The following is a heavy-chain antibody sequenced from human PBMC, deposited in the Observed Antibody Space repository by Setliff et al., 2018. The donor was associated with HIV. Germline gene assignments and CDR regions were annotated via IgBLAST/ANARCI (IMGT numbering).Heavy chain of an antibody. CDR2: ISGSGSTI. V-gene: IGHV3-48*03. Sequence: AGGSLRLSCAASGFAFSGHQMSWVRQAPGKGLEWVSYISGSGSTIYYADSVKGRFTISRGNSKNSLNLQMNSLRAEDTAVYYCVRDHRPSNNNWHHWFDPWGQGTLVTVSS. J-gene: IGHJ5*02. CDR3: VRDHRPSNNNWHHWFDP. D-gene: IGHD1-1*01. CDR1: GFAFSGHQ.